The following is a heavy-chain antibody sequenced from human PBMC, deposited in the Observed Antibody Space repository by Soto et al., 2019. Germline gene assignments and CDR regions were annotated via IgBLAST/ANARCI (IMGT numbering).Heavy chain of an antibody. Sequence: QVQLVESGGGLVKPGVSLILSCAASGFTFSDYYMSWIRQAPGKGLEWVSYISSSGSTIYYADSVKGRFTISRDNAKNSRDLQMNSLRAEDTAVYYCARDRASAQWVGDAFDIWGQGTMVTVSS. J-gene: IGHJ3*02. D-gene: IGHD1-26*01. V-gene: IGHV3-11*01. CDR3: ARDRASAQWVGDAFDI. CDR1: GFTFSDYY. CDR2: ISSSGSTI.